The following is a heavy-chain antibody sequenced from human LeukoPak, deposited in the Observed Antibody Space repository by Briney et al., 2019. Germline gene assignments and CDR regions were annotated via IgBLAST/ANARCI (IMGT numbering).Heavy chain of an antibody. D-gene: IGHD1-26*01. Sequence: SETLSLTCTVSGGSISSYYWTWIRQPPGKGLEWIGIIYYSGSTYYNPSLKSRVTISVDTSKNQFSLKLTSVTAADTAVYYCARYSGTYSNFFDYWGQGTLVTVSS. J-gene: IGHJ4*02. V-gene: IGHV4-59*05. CDR3: ARYSGTYSNFFDY. CDR1: GGSISSYY. CDR2: IYYSGST.